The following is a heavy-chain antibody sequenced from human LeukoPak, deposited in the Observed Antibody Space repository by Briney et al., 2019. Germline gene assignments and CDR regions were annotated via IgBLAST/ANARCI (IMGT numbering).Heavy chain of an antibody. CDR1: GFTFSGSA. D-gene: IGHD7-27*01. Sequence: GGSLRLSCAASGFTFSGSAMHWVRQASGKGLEWVGRIRSKANSYATAYAASVKGRFTISRDDSKNTSYLQMNSLKTEDTAVYYCTRNNWGIDYWGQGALVTVSS. J-gene: IGHJ4*02. V-gene: IGHV3-73*01. CDR3: TRNNWGIDY. CDR2: IRSKANSYAT.